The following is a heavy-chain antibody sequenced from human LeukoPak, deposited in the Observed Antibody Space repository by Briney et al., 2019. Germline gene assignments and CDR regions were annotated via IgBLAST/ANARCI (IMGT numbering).Heavy chain of an antibody. CDR1: GYTFTSYY. D-gene: IGHD3-10*01. Sequence: ASVKVSCKAPGYTFTSYYMHWVRQAPGQGLEWMGIINPSGGSTSYAQKFQGRVTMTRDTSTSTVYMELSSLRSEDTAVYYCAREGLLLWFGELLDYYYGMDVWGKGTTVTVSS. J-gene: IGHJ6*04. V-gene: IGHV1-46*01. CDR3: AREGLLLWFGELLDYYYGMDV. CDR2: INPSGGST.